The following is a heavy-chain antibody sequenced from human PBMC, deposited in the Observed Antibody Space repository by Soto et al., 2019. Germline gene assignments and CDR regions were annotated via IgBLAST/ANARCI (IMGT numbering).Heavy chain of an antibody. D-gene: IGHD3-22*01. J-gene: IGHJ5*01. CDR3: ARDTVSKDYDSHSDYPHFES. CDR2: IYYTGGT. V-gene: IGHV4-30-4*01. CDR1: GASINTASY. Sequence: SEPLSLTCTVSGASINTASYWSWIRQPPGTGLEWIGHIYYTGGTFYSPSLKSRLALSVDTSKNQFSLRLSSVTAADTAVYYGARDTVSKDYDSHSDYPHFESWGQGARVT.